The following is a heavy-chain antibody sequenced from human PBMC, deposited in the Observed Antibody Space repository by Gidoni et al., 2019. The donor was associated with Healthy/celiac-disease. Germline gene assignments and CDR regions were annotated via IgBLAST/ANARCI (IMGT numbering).Heavy chain of an antibody. J-gene: IGHJ4*02. CDR3: ARDGGDYVLGGWGYFDY. CDR1: GFTFSSYG. D-gene: IGHD4-17*01. CDR2: IWYDGSNK. V-gene: IGHV3-33*01. Sequence: QVQLVESGGGVVQPGRSLRLSCAASGFTFSSYGMHWVRQAPGKGLEWVAVIWYDGSNKYYADSVKGRFTISRDNSKNTLYLQMNSLRAEDTAVYYCARDGGDYVLGGWGYFDYWGQGTLVTVSS.